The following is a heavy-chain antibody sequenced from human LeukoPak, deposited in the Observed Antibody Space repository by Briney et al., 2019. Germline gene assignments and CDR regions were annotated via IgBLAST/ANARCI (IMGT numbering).Heavy chain of an antibody. CDR1: GGSISSGSYY. Sequence: SETLSLTCTASGGSISSGSYYWSWIRQPAGKVLEWIGRIYTSGSTNYNPSLKSRVTISVDTSKNQFSLKLSSVTAADTAVYYCARRAVAGHFDYWGQGTLVTVSS. CDR2: IYTSGST. CDR3: ARRAVAGHFDY. V-gene: IGHV4-61*02. J-gene: IGHJ4*02. D-gene: IGHD6-19*01.